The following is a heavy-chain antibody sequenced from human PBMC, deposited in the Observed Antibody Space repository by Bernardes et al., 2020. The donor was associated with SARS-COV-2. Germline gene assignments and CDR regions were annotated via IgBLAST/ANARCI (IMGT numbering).Heavy chain of an antibody. CDR3: ARDLGYCTNGVCSP. D-gene: IGHD2-8*01. CDR2: INPDGSST. V-gene: IGHV3-74*01. Sequence: GGFLSRSGAASGFTFGRSWFHWVRPAPGKGLVWVSRINPDGSSTNYADSVKGRFTISRDNAKNMLFLQMSGLRAKDTAMYYCARDLGYCTNGVCSPWGQGTLVTVSS. J-gene: IGHJ5*02. CDR1: GFTFGRSW.